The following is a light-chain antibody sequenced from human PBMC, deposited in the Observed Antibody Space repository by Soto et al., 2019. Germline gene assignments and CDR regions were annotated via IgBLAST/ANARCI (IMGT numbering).Light chain of an antibody. Sequence: QSVLAQPASVSGSPGQSITISCTGTSSDVGGYNYVSWYQQHPGKAPKLMIYDVSNRPSEVSNRFSGSKSGNTASLTISGLQAEDEADYYCSSYTSSSKVFGTGTKVTVL. CDR2: DVS. J-gene: IGLJ1*01. CDR3: SSYTSSSKV. CDR1: SSDVGGYNY. V-gene: IGLV2-14*01.